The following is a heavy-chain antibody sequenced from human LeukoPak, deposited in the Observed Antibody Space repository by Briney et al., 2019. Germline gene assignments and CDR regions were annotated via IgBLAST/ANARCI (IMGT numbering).Heavy chain of an antibody. J-gene: IGHJ4*02. CDR1: GGSFSDYY. CDR2: INHSGGT. V-gene: IGHV4-34*01. Sequence: PSETLSLTCAVYGGSFSDYYWSWIRHPPGKGLEWIGEINHSGGTNYNPSLKSRVAISVDTSKNRFSLKLSSVTAADTAVYYCARLAVDDDFDYWGQGTLVTVSS. D-gene: IGHD4-23*01. CDR3: ARLAVDDDFDY.